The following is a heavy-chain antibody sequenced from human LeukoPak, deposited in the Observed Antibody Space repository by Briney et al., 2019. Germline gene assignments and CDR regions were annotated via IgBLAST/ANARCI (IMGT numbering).Heavy chain of an antibody. D-gene: IGHD5-12*01. CDR2: ISSSGSV. Sequence: PSETLSLTCTVSRGSISGSIRSYYWSWLRQPPGKGLEWIGYISSSGSVNDNPSLRSRVTISVDTSKNQFFLNLSSVSAADTAVYYCARIPLGYSGAYYFDYWGQGTLVTVSS. J-gene: IGHJ4*02. CDR3: ARIPLGYSGAYYFDY. CDR1: RGSISGSIRSYY. V-gene: IGHV4-4*09.